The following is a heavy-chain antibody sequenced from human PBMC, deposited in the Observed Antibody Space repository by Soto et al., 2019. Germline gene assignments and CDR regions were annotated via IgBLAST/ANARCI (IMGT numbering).Heavy chain of an antibody. CDR1: GGTFSTYT. V-gene: IGHV1-69*08. J-gene: IGHJ5*02. Sequence: QVQLVQSGAEVKKPGSSVKVSCKASGGTFSTYTITWVRQAPGQGLESMGRIIPIIGIINYAQKFQGRVTITADKFTGTAXMELPRXXXXXTXVYYCAGDPDSHYNDSHASSYPWGQGTLVTVSS. D-gene: IGHD3-22*01. CDR2: IIPIIGII. CDR3: AGDPDSHYNDSHASSYP.